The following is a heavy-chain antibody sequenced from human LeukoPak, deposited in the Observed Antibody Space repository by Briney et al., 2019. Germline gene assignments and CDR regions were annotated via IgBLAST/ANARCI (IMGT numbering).Heavy chain of an antibody. CDR1: GFTFNDYY. V-gene: IGHV3-11*01. Sequence: GGSLRLSCVASGFTFNDYYMTWIRQAPGQGLEWVSCITRSGTTIYYADSVKGRFTISRDNAKNSLHLQMNSLRAEDTAVYFCARGSGTFFYYGMDVWGQGTTVTVSS. CDR3: ARGSGTFFYYGMDV. J-gene: IGHJ6*02. D-gene: IGHD3-10*01. CDR2: ITRSGTTI.